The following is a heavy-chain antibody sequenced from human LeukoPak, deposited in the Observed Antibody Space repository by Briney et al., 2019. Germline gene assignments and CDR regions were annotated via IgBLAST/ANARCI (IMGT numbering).Heavy chain of an antibody. J-gene: IGHJ4*02. D-gene: IGHD1-7*01. Sequence: GGSLRLSCVASGFTFSNAWMSWVRQAPGKGLEWVGRIKSKTDGGTTDYAAPVKGRFTISRDDSKNTLYLQMNSLKTENTAVYYCTTRNWNYGVDYWGQGTLVTVSS. CDR2: IKSKTDGGTT. CDR1: GFTFSNAW. CDR3: TTRNWNYGVDY. V-gene: IGHV3-15*01.